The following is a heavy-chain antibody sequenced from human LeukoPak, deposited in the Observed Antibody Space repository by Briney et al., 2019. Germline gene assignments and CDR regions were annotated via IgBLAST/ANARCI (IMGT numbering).Heavy chain of an antibody. V-gene: IGHV4-34*01. J-gene: IGHJ4*02. CDR3: ARGRSVGATNGSDY. CDR1: GGSFSGYY. CDR2: INHSGST. D-gene: IGHD1-26*01. Sequence: SETLSLTCAVYGGSFSGYYWSWIRQPPGKGLEWIGEINHSGSTNYNPSLKSRVTISVDTSKNQFSLKLSSVTAVDTAVYYCARGRSVGATNGSDYWGQGTLVTVSS.